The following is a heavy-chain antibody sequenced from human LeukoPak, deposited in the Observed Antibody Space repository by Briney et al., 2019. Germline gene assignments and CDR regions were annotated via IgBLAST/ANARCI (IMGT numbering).Heavy chain of an antibody. Sequence: GGSLRLSCAASGFIFGNYAMSWVRQAPGKGLEWVSAISGTGHSTYYAGSVKGRFTISRDNSKNTLYLQMNSLRADDTAVFYCAKGGSSWSYYFDYWGQGTLVTVSS. CDR1: GFIFGNYA. CDR3: AKGGSSWSYYFDY. D-gene: IGHD6-13*01. CDR2: ISGTGHST. J-gene: IGHJ4*02. V-gene: IGHV3-23*01.